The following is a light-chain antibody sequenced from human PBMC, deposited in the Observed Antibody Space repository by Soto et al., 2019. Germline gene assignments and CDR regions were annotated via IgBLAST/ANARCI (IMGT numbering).Light chain of an antibody. CDR1: QGVTTN. CDR3: QQRSSCPLT. CDR2: DVS. V-gene: IGKV3-11*01. J-gene: IGKJ4*01. Sequence: TPSPGTLSLSPGEIATLACRAGQGVTTNFAWDQQKSGQSPRLLIYDVSIRATGVPARFSGSGSGTDFTLTISSLEPEDFAVYYCQQRSSCPLTFGGGTNLDIK.